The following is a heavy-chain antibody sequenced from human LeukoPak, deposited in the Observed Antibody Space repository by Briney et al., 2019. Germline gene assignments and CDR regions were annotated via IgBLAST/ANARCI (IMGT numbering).Heavy chain of an antibody. CDR2: IYTSGST. J-gene: IGHJ4*02. Sequence: SETLSLTCTVSADSISRGSYYWTWSRQPAGKGLEWIGHIYTSGSTNYNPSLKSRVTISVDTSKNQFSLKLSSVTAADTAVYYCAREFSYWGQGTLVTISS. CDR3: AREFSY. CDR1: ADSISRGSYY. V-gene: IGHV4-61*09.